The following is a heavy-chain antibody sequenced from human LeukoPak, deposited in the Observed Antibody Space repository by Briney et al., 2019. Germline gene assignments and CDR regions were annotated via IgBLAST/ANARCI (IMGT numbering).Heavy chain of an antibody. V-gene: IGHV1-18*01. CDR3: ARGRASSGYYHHNDAFDI. Sequence: GASVKVSCKASGYTFTSYGISWVRQAPGQGLEWMGWISAYNGNTNYAQKLQGRVTMTTDTSTSTAYMELRSLGSDDTAVYYCARGRASSGYYHHNDAFDIWGQGTMVTVSS. CDR1: GYTFTSYG. CDR2: ISAYNGNT. D-gene: IGHD3-22*01. J-gene: IGHJ3*02.